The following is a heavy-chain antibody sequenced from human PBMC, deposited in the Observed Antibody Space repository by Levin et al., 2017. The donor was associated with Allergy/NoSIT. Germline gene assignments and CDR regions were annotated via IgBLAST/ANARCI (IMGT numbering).Heavy chain of an antibody. D-gene: IGHD2-15*01. CDR1: GDSISSNY. V-gene: IGHV4-59*08. CDR2: IYYSGST. Sequence: SCTVSGDSISSNYWSWIRQPPEKGLEWIGYIYYSGSTNYNPSLKSRVTISIDTSKNQFSLKLSSVTAADTAVYYCARRSCSGGTCYSGSHGMDVWGQGTTVTVSS. CDR3: ARRSCSGGTCYSGSHGMDV. J-gene: IGHJ6*02.